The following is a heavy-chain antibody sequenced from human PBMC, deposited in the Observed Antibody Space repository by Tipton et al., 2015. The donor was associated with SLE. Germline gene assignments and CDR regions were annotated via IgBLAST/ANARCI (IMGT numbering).Heavy chain of an antibody. CDR1: GFTFTSYW. CDR2: ISSSSSYI. CDR3: ARGYYYDSSGYYYDFDY. V-gene: IGHV3-21*03. D-gene: IGHD3-22*01. Sequence: SLRLSCAASGFTFTSYWMNWVRQAPGKGLEWVSSISSSSSYIYYADSVKGRFTISRDNAKNSLYLQMNSLRAEDTAVYYCARGYYYDSSGYYYDFDYWGQGKLVTVSS. J-gene: IGHJ4*02.